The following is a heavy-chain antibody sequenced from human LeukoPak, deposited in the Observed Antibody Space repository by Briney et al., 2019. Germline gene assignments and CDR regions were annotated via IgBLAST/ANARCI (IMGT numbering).Heavy chain of an antibody. Sequence: GGSLRLSCAASGFTFSSYWMHWVRQAPGKGLVWVSRINSDESSTSYADSVKGRFTISRDNAKNTLYLQMNSLRAEDTAVYYCARERGDPVAGTIWFDPWGQGTLVTVSS. CDR1: GFTFSSYW. CDR3: ARERGDPVAGTIWFDP. J-gene: IGHJ5*02. D-gene: IGHD6-19*01. CDR2: INSDESST. V-gene: IGHV3-74*01.